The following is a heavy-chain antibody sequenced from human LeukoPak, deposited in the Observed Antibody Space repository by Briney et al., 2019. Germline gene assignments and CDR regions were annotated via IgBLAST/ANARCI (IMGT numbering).Heavy chain of an antibody. CDR3: ARLIRSSWYPTFDY. CDR2: IYTSGST. Sequence: SETLSLTCTVSGGSISSYYWSWIRQPPGKGLEWIGYIYTSGSTNYNPSLKSRVTISVDTSKNQFSLKRSSVTAADTAVYYCARLIRSSWYPTFDYWGQGTLVTVSS. J-gene: IGHJ4*02. V-gene: IGHV4-4*09. CDR1: GGSISSYY. D-gene: IGHD6-13*01.